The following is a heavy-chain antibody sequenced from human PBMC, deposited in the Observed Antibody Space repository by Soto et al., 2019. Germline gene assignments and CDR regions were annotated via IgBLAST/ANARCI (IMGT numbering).Heavy chain of an antibody. Sequence: GGSLRLSCTASGFNFSRFWTHWVRHVPGRGLVWVSHINSDGSRTSYADSVKGRLTISRDNAKNTLYLQMNSLRAEDTAVYYCARDLSSCSSARCYSFYYGMDLWGQGTTVTVSS. V-gene: IGHV3-74*01. CDR2: INSDGSRT. CDR1: GFNFSRFW. J-gene: IGHJ6*02. D-gene: IGHD2-2*01. CDR3: ARDLSSCSSARCYSFYYGMDL.